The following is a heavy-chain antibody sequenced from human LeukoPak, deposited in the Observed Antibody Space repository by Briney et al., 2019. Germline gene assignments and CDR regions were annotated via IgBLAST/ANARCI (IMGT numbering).Heavy chain of an antibody. D-gene: IGHD3-16*02. CDR3: ARAGRGYVWGSYRLDY. V-gene: IGHV3-21*01. CDR2: IDSNSNFM. Sequence: GGSLRLSCAASGFTFGSYSMTWVRQAPGKGLEWVSLIDSNSNFMNYADSVKGRFTISRDNAKNSLYLQMNSLRAEDTAVYYCARAGRGYVWGSYRLDYWGQGTLVTVSS. J-gene: IGHJ4*02. CDR1: GFTFGSYS.